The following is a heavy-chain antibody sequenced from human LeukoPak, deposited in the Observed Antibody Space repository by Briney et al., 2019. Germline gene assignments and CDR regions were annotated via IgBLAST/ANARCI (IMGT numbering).Heavy chain of an antibody. V-gene: IGHV1-69*04. D-gene: IGHD3-22*01. J-gene: IGHJ5*02. Sequence: SVKVSCKASGGTFSSYAISWVRQAPGQGLEWMGRIIPILGIANYAQKFQGRVTITADKSTSTAYMELSSLRSEDTAVYYCARQGHYYDSSGYYRGGNWFDPWGQGTPVTVSS. CDR3: ARQGHYYDSSGYYRGGNWFDP. CDR1: GGTFSSYA. CDR2: IIPILGIA.